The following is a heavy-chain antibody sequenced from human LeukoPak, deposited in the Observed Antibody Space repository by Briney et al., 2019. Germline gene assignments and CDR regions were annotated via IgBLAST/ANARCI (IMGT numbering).Heavy chain of an antibody. CDR1: GGSFSDYH. J-gene: IGHJ4*02. Sequence: PSETLSLTCAVYGGSFSDYHWSWTRQPPGKGLEWIGEINHSGSTNYNSSLKSRVTISVDTSKNQFSLKLISVTAADTAVYYCARGGGYSSGWPDYWGQGTLVTVSS. D-gene: IGHD6-19*01. CDR2: INHSGST. CDR3: ARGGGYSSGWPDY. V-gene: IGHV4-34*01.